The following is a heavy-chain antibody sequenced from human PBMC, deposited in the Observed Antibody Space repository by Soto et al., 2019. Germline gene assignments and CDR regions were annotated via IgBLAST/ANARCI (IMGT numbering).Heavy chain of an antibody. D-gene: IGHD6-19*01. J-gene: IGHJ4*02. CDR2: ISYDGRAK. V-gene: IGHV3-30*04. CDR1: GFSFSSYA. Sequence: QVQLVESGGGVVQPGRSLRLSCAASGFSFSSYAMHWVRQAPGKGLEWLAVISYDGRAKYYADSAKGRFTISRDSSKNTAYLQMNSLRAEDTAVYYCARDPLAVTGSFVDYWGQGTLVTVSS. CDR3: ARDPLAVTGSFVDY.